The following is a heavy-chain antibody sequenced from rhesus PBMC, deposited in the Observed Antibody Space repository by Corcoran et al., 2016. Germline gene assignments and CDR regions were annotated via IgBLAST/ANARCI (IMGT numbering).Heavy chain of an antibody. J-gene: IGHJ4*01. D-gene: IGHD6-13*01. V-gene: IGHV4-169*01. CDR1: GGSISSSY. CDR2: IYVSSSST. CDR3: ARGLGLLAAGGFDY. Sequence: QLQLQESGPGLVKPSETLSVTCAVSGGSISSSYWSWIRQAPVKVLEWIGYIYVSSSSTNYNPSLQSRVLLSLVTSNTQLSLKLSSVTTADTAVYYCARGLGLLAAGGFDYWDQGVLVTVSS.